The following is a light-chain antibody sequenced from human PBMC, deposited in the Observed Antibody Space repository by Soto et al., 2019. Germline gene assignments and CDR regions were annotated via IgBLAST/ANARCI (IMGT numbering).Light chain of an antibody. J-gene: IGKJ1*01. Sequence: EIVLTQSPGTLSLSPGERATLSCRASQSVSRYLAWYQQKPGQAPRVLIYGASSRATGIPDRFSGSGSGTDFTLTISRLEPEDFAVYYCQHYGSSPWTFGQGTKVEIK. V-gene: IGKV3-20*01. CDR2: GAS. CDR3: QHYGSSPWT. CDR1: QSVSRY.